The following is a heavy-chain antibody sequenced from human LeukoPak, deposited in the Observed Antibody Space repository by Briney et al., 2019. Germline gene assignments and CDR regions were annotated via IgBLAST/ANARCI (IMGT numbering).Heavy chain of an antibody. J-gene: IGHJ4*02. CDR3: ARPLVGATIFDY. Sequence: GASVKVSSKASGYTFTSYDINWVRQATGQGLEWMGWMNPNSGNTGYAQKFQGRVTMTRNTSISTAYMELSSLRSEDTAVYYCARPLVGATIFDYWGQGTLVTVSS. CDR2: MNPNSGNT. D-gene: IGHD1-26*01. V-gene: IGHV1-8*01. CDR1: GYTFTSYD.